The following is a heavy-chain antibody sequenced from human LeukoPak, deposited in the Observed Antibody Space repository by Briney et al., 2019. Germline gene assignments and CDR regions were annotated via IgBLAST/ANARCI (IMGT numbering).Heavy chain of an antibody. V-gene: IGHV4-39*01. D-gene: IGHD6-6*01. CDR3: ARHPSPFIAARQGFDY. CDR2: IYYSGST. J-gene: IGHJ4*02. CDR1: GGSISSSSYH. Sequence: SDTLSLTCTVSGGSISSSSYHWGWIAQPPGKGLEWNGRIYYSGSTYYHPAPTSRITITVHKSKNQFSLKLSSVNAADTAVYYCARHPSPFIAARQGFDYWGQGNLVTVSS.